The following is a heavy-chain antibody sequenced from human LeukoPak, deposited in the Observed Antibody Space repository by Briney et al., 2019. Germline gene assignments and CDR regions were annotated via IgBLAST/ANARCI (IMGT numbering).Heavy chain of an antibody. CDR3: ARIGYSYGMAFDY. V-gene: IGHV4-59*01. CDR2: IYYSGST. J-gene: IGHJ4*02. CDR1: GGSISIYY. D-gene: IGHD5-18*01. Sequence: TSETLSLTCTVSGGSISIYYWSWIRQPPGKGLEWIGYIYYSGSTNYNPSLKSRVTISVDTSKNQFSLKLSSVTAADTAVYYCARIGYSYGMAFDYWGQGTLVTVSS.